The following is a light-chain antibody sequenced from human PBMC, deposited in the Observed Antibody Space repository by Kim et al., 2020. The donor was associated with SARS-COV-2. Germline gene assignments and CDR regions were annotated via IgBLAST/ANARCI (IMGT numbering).Light chain of an antibody. J-gene: IGLJ2*01. CDR2: DDS. CDR1: NIGRKS. CDR3: QVWDSSSDHVV. Sequence: APGKTARITCGVNNIGRKSVHWYQQKPGQAPVLVVYDDSDRPSWIPERVSGSNSGNTATLTISRVEAGDEADYYCQVWDSSSDHVVFGGGTQLTVL. V-gene: IGLV3-21*03.